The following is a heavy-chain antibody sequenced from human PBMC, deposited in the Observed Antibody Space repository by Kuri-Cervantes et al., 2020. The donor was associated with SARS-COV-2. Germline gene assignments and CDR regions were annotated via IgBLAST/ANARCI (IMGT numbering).Heavy chain of an antibody. Sequence: GESLKISCAASGFTFCSYAMHWVRQAPGKGLEWVAVISYDGSNKYYADSVKGRFTISRDNSKNTLYLQMNSLRAEDTAVYYCAKYWGVVVPAAIDWGQGTLVTVSS. CDR1: GFTFCSYA. J-gene: IGHJ4*02. CDR2: ISYDGSNK. D-gene: IGHD2-2*01. CDR3: AKYWGVVVPAAID. V-gene: IGHV3-30-3*01.